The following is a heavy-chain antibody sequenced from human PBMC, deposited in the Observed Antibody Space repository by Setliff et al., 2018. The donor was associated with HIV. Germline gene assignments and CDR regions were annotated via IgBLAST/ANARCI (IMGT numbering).Heavy chain of an antibody. V-gene: IGHV3-7*03. J-gene: IGHJ5*01. CDR3: ARGLERTNALFGVLSIWLDS. Sequence: GGSLRLSCAASGFAFNDYYMTWVRQAPGKGLEWVATINEDGSKKYYGASVKGRFSVSRDNAKKSLYLQMNSLRAEDTAVYFCARGLERTNALFGVLSIWLDSWGQGTLVTVSS. CDR2: INEDGSKK. CDR1: GFAFNDYY. D-gene: IGHD2-8*01.